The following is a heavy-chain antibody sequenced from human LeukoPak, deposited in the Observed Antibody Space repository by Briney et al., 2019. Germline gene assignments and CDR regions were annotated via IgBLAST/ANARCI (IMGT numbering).Heavy chain of an antibody. Sequence: PGGSLRLSCTTSGFTFGYYAMSWFRQAPGKGLELVGFIRSKAYGGTTEYAASVKGRFTISRDDSKSIAYLQMNSLKTEDTAVYYCTRGGRQDYYDSSGYLDYWGQGTLVTVSS. D-gene: IGHD3-22*01. CDR2: IRSKAYGGTT. V-gene: IGHV3-49*03. CDR1: GFTFGYYA. CDR3: TRGGRQDYYDSSGYLDY. J-gene: IGHJ4*02.